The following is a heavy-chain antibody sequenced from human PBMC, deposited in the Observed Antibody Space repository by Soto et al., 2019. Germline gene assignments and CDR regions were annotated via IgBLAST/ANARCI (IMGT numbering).Heavy chain of an antibody. J-gene: IGHJ6*02. Sequence: QVHLVESGGGVVQPGRSLRLSCAASGFTFSSYAMHWVRQAPGQGLEWVALISYDGSNKYYADSVKGRFTISRDNSKNTLYLQMNSLRPEDTAVYHCARDQGGTTLYYHGMDVWGQGTTVTVSS. CDR3: ARDQGGTTLYYHGMDV. D-gene: IGHD1-7*01. V-gene: IGHV3-30-3*01. CDR2: ISYDGSNK. CDR1: GFTFSSYA.